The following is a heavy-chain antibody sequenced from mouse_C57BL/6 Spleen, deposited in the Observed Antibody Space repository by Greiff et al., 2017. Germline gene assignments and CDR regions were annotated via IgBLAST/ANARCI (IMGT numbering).Heavy chain of an antibody. V-gene: IGHV3-6*01. CDR3: ARECDYGSSPYAMDY. CDR2: ISYDGSN. CDR1: GYSITSGYY. J-gene: IGHJ4*01. Sequence: EVQLVESGPGLVKPSQSLSLTCSVTGYSITSGYYWNWIRQFPGNNLEWMGYISYDGSNNYNPSLKNRISITRDTSKNQFFLKLNSVTTEDTATYYCARECDYGSSPYAMDYWGQGTSVTVSS. D-gene: IGHD1-1*01.